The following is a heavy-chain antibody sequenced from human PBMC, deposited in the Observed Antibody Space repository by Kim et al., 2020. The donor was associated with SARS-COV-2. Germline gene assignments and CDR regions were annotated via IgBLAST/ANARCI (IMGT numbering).Heavy chain of an antibody. CDR1: GGSISSYY. CDR2: IYYTGIT. J-gene: IGHJ4*02. V-gene: IGHV4-59*13. Sequence: SETLSLTYTVSGGSISSYYWSWIRQPPGKGLEWIGYIYYTGITNYNSSLKSRVTISADTFKNQFSLKLSSVTAADTAIYYCATMEVRGVIRYYFDNWGQG. D-gene: IGHD3-10*01. CDR3: ATMEVRGVIRYYFDN.